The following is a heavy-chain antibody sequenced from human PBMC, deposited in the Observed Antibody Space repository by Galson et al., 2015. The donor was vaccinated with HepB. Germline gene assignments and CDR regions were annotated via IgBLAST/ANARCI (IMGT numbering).Heavy chain of an antibody. CDR1: GGTFSSYT. D-gene: IGHD3-10*01. J-gene: IGHJ3*02. CDR3: ARVYGSDNQYAFDI. CDR2: IIPIFGTA. Sequence: SVKVSCKASGGTFSSYTISWVRQAPGQGLEWMGGIIPIFGTANYAQKFQGRVTITADKSTSTAYMELSSLRSEDTAVYYFARVYGSDNQYAFDIWGQGTMVTVSS. V-gene: IGHV1-69*06.